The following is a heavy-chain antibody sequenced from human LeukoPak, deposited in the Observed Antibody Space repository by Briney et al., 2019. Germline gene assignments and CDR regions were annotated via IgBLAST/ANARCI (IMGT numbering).Heavy chain of an antibody. CDR3: ARGFSRRWLQPEVFDY. J-gene: IGHJ4*02. CDR1: GFTFSSYA. V-gene: IGHV3-30-3*01. CDR2: ISYDGSNK. Sequence: PGRSLRLSCAASGFTFSSYAMHWVRQAPGKGLEWVAVISYDGSNKYYADSVKGRFTISRDNSKNTLYLQMNSLRAEDTAVYYCARGFSRRWLQPEVFDYWGQGTLVTVSS. D-gene: IGHD5-24*01.